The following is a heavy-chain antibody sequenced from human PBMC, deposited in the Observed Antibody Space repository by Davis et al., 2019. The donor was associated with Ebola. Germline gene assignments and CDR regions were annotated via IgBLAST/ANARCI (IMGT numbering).Heavy chain of an antibody. D-gene: IGHD3-16*01. V-gene: IGHV4-59*08. CDR1: GGSISSYY. Sequence: PSETLSLTCTVSGGSISSYYWSWIRQPPGKGLEWIGYIYYSGSTNYNPSLKSRVTISVDTSKNQFSLKLSSVTAADTAVYYCARLYVQSRSSEWGAFDIWGQGTMVTVSS. J-gene: IGHJ3*02. CDR2: IYYSGST. CDR3: ARLYVQSRSSEWGAFDI.